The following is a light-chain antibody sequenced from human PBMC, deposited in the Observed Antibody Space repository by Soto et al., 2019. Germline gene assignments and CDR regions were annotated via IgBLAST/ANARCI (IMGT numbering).Light chain of an antibody. CDR2: AAS. CDR3: QQSYNTPRT. J-gene: IGKJ1*01. CDR1: QSISSF. V-gene: IGKV1-39*01. Sequence: DIQMTQSPSSLSASVGDRVTITCRASQSISSFLNWYQQKPGKAPKLLIYAASSLQSGVPSRFSGSGSGTDFTLTISSLQTEDFATYFCQQSYNTPRTFGQGTKVEIK.